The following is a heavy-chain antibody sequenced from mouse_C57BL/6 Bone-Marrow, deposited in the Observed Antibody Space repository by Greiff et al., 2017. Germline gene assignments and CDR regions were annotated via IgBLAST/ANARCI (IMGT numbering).Heavy chain of an antibody. Sequence: QVQLQQSGAELARPGASVKLSCKASGYTFTSYGISWVKQRTGQGLEWIGEIHPRSGNTYYNEKFKGKATLTADKSTSTAYMELRSLKSEDSAVYFCARNLPGIAMDYWGQGTSVTVSS. J-gene: IGHJ4*01. D-gene: IGHD4-1*01. V-gene: IGHV1-81*01. CDR1: GYTFTSYG. CDR2: IHPRSGNT. CDR3: ARNLPGIAMDY.